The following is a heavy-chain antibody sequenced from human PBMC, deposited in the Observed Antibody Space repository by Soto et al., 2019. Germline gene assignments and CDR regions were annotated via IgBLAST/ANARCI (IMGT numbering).Heavy chain of an antibody. J-gene: IGHJ4*02. Sequence: EVQLVESGGGLVQPGGSLRLSCAASGLTLSSYWTSWVRQAPGKGLEWVASISPDGSQKYFVDSVKGRFTISRDNAENSLYLQMNSLRAEDTAVYNCAKAYVWGQGTLVTVSS. V-gene: IGHV3-7*01. CDR3: AKAYV. CDR1: GLTLSSYW. CDR2: ISPDGSQK. D-gene: IGHD3-10*02.